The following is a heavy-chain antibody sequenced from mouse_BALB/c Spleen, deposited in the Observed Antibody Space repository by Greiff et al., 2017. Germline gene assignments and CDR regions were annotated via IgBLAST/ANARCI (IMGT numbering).Heavy chain of an antibody. Sequence: DVHLVESGGGLVKPGGSLKLSCAASGFTFSSYAMSWVRQTPEKRLEWVASISSGGSTYYPDSVKGRFTISRDNARNILYLQMSSLRSEDTAMYYCARGRSTVHYFDYWGQGTTLTVSS. D-gene: IGHD1-1*01. J-gene: IGHJ2*01. V-gene: IGHV5-6-5*01. CDR2: ISSGGST. CDR1: GFTFSSYA. CDR3: ARGRSTVHYFDY.